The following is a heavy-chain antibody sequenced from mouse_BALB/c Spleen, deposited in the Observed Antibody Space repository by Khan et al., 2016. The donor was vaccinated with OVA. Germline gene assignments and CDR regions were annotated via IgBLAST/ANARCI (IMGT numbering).Heavy chain of an antibody. Sequence: VQLKESGGGLVQPGGSLKLSCAASGFDFSGYWMSWVRQAPGKGLEWIGEINPDSSTINYTPSLKDKFIISRDNAKNTLYLQMSKVRSEDTALYYCVRLGYYGYFNVWGAGTTVTVSS. V-gene: IGHV4-1*02. CDR1: GFDFSGYW. CDR3: VRLGYYGYFNV. CDR2: INPDSSTI. J-gene: IGHJ1*01. D-gene: IGHD2-2*01.